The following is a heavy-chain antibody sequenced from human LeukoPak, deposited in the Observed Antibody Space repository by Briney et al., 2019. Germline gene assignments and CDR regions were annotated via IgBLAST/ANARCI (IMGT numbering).Heavy chain of an antibody. CDR2: INPNSGGT. CDR1: GYTFTGYY. J-gene: IGHJ6*03. CDR3: ARDRGTTVITPYYYYMDV. V-gene: IGHV1-2*02. D-gene: IGHD4-23*01. Sequence: ASVKVSCKASGYTFTGYYMHWVRQAPGQGLEWMGWINPNSGGTNYAQKFQGRVTMTRDMSTSTVYMELSSLRSEDTAVYYCARDRGTTVITPYYYYMDVWGKGTTVTVSS.